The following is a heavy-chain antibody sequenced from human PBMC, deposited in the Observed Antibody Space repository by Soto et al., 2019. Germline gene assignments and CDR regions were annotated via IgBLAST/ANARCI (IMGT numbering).Heavy chain of an antibody. Sequence: ASVKVSCKASGYKFTDYYLHWVRQAPGQGLEWMGWINPNSGGTNYAQKFQGRVTLTRDTSISTVHMSLSTLTSDDTAVYYCARGACSGSQKRYDSWGQGALVTVSS. CDR3: ARGACSGSQKRYDS. J-gene: IGHJ4*02. CDR1: GYKFTDYY. CDR2: INPNSGGT. D-gene: IGHD3-10*02. V-gene: IGHV1-2*02.